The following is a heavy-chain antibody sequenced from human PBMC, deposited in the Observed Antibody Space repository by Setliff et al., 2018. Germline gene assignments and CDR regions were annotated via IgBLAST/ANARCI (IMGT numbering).Heavy chain of an antibody. V-gene: IGHV3-7*03. D-gene: IGHD6-13*01. CDR3: TTAPLAAASTC. CDR1: GFTFSSYW. J-gene: IGHJ4*02. CDR2: IKQDGSEK. Sequence: PGGSLRLSCAASGFTFSSYWMSWVRQAPGKGLEWVANIKQDGSEKDYVDSVKGRLTISRDNAKKSLYLQMNSLKTEDTAVYYCTTAPLAAASTCWGQGTLVTVSS.